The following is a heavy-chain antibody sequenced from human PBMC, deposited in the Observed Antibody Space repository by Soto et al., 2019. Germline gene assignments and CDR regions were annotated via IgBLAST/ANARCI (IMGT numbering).Heavy chain of an antibody. Sequence: QVQLVESGGGVVQPGRSLRLSCAASGFTFSSYAMHWVRQAPGKGLEGVAVISYDGSNKYYADSVKGRFTISRDNSKNTLYLQMNSLRAEDTAVYYCARDSGAITIFGVVISYYGLEVWGQGTTVTVS. J-gene: IGHJ6*02. CDR2: ISYDGSNK. CDR3: ARDSGAITIFGVVISYYGLEV. CDR1: GFTFSSYA. D-gene: IGHD3-3*01. V-gene: IGHV3-30-3*01.